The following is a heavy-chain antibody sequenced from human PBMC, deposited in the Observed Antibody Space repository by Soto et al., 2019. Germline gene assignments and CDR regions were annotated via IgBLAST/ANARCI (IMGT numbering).Heavy chain of an antibody. V-gene: IGHV1-18*01. CDR3: ARDRISGWFLAY. D-gene: IGHD6-19*01. Sequence: QVQLVQSGAEVKKPGASVKVSCKAPGYTFTSYAISWVRQAPGQGLEWMGRVSAYNGNTNYAQKLQGRVTMTTDTSTGTAYMELRSLRSDDTAVDYCARDRISGWFLAYWGQGTLVTVSS. CDR1: GYTFTSYA. CDR2: VSAYNGNT. J-gene: IGHJ4*02.